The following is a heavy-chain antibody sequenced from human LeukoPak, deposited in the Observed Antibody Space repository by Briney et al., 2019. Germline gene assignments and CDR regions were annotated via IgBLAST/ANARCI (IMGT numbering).Heavy chain of an antibody. CDR3: ARGRDYGDYGRYYYYMDV. J-gene: IGHJ6*03. V-gene: IGHV4-39*07. CDR2: IYYSGST. CDR1: GGSISSSSYY. Sequence: PSETLSLTCTVSGGSISSSSYYWRGIRQPPGKGREWIGSIYYSGSTYYNPSLKSRVTISVDTSKNQFSLKLSSVTAADTAVYYCARGRDYGDYGRYYYYMDVWGKGTTVTISS. D-gene: IGHD4-17*01.